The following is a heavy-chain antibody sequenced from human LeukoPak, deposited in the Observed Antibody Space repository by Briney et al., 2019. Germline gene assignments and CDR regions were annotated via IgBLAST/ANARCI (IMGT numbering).Heavy chain of an antibody. V-gene: IGHV3-21*04. J-gene: IGHJ4*02. CDR2: ISSSSSYI. CDR1: GFTFSSYS. CDR3: AKGSSPSRPYYFDY. Sequence: GGSLRLSCAASGFTFSSYSMNWARQAPGKGLEWVSAISSSSSYIYYADSVKGRFTISRDNAKNSLYLQMNSLRPDDTAVYYCAKGSSPSRPYYFDYWGQGTLVTVSS. D-gene: IGHD1-26*01.